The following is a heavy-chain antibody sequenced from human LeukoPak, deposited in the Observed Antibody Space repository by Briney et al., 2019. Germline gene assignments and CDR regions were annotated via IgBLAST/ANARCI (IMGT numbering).Heavy chain of an antibody. Sequence: SETLSLTCTVSGGSISSYYWSWIRQPPGKGLEWIGYIYYSGSTNYNPSLKSRVTISVDMSKNQFSLKPSSVTAADTAVYYCTRELSGSQDYWGQGTLVTVSS. CDR1: GGSISSYY. V-gene: IGHV4-59*12. D-gene: IGHD3-22*01. J-gene: IGHJ4*02. CDR2: IYYSGST. CDR3: TRELSGSQDY.